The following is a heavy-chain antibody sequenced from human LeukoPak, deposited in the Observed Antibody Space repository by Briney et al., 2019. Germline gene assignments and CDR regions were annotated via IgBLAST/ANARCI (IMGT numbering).Heavy chain of an antibody. Sequence: SETLSLTCTVSGGSVSSSNYYWGWIRQPPGKGLEWIGTIFYSGTTYYSPSLKSRVTISVDTSMTQFFLKLSSVTAADTAVYYCASERWSRRSYFDYWGQGILVTVSS. J-gene: IGHJ4*02. V-gene: IGHV4-39*07. CDR3: ASERWSRRSYFDY. D-gene: IGHD5-24*01. CDR1: GGSVSSSNYY. CDR2: IFYSGTT.